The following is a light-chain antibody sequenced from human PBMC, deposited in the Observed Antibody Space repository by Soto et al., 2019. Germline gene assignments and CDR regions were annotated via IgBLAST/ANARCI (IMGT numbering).Light chain of an antibody. CDR3: ASWDDSLSGLV. V-gene: IGLV1-47*01. CDR1: SSNIGSNY. Sequence: QSVLTQPPSASGTPGQRVTISCSGSSSNIGSNYVSWYQKLPGTAPKLLICRNSQRPSGVPDRFSGSKSGSSASLAISGLRSADEADYYCASWDDSLSGLVFGGGTKLTVL. J-gene: IGLJ3*02. CDR2: RNS.